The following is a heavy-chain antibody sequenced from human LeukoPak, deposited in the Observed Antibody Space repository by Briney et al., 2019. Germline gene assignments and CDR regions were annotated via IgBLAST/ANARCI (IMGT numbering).Heavy chain of an antibody. CDR1: GGSISSYY. D-gene: IGHD4-17*01. Sequence: SETLSLTCTVSGGSISSYYWSWIRQPPGKGLEWIGYIYYSGSTNYNPSLKSRVTISVDTSKNQFSLKLSSVTAADTAVYYCERALDHGDKLDYWGQGTLVTVSS. J-gene: IGHJ4*02. CDR2: IYYSGST. CDR3: ERALDHGDKLDY. V-gene: IGHV4-59*01.